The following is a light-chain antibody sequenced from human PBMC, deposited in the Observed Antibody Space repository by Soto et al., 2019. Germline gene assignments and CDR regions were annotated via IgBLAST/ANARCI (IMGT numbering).Light chain of an antibody. CDR1: QDITAY. J-gene: IGKJ4*01. CDR2: AAS. V-gene: IGKV1-9*01. CDR3: QQLNAFPFT. Sequence: DIQLTQSPPFLSASVGDRVTITCRASQDITAYLAWYQQKPGKAPTLLIHAASALHTGVPSRFSGTGSDTEFTLTISALQPEDCATYFCQQLNAFPFTFGGGTKVEIK.